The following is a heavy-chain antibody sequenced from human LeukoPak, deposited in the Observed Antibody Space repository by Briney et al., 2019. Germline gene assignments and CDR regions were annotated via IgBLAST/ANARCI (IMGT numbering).Heavy chain of an antibody. CDR1: GFTFSSYS. CDR3: ARDEWGDAFDI. D-gene: IGHD1-26*01. Sequence: GGSLRLSCAASGFTFSSYSMNWDRQAPGKGLEWVSSISSSSSYIHSADSVRGRFTISRDNAKNSLFLQMNSLRAEDTAVYYCARDEWGDAFDIWGQGTMVTVFS. CDR2: ISSSSSYI. J-gene: IGHJ3*02. V-gene: IGHV3-21*01.